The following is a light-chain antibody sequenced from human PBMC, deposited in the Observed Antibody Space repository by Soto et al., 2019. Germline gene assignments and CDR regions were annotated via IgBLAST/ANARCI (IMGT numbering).Light chain of an antibody. CDR2: DVS. CDR1: SSDVGGYNY. Sequence: QSALTQPASVSGSPGQSMTISCTGTSSDVGGYNYVSWYQQHPGKAPKLMIYDVSNRPSGVSNRFSGSKSGNTASLTISGLQAEDEADYYCSSYTSSSTPFLFGTGTKLTVL. CDR3: SSYTSSSTPFL. J-gene: IGLJ1*01. V-gene: IGLV2-14*01.